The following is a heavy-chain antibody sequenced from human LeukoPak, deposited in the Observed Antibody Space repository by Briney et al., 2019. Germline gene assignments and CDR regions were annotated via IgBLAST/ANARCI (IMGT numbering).Heavy chain of an antibody. Sequence: SETLSLTCTVSGYSISSGYYCGWIRQPPGKGLEWIGSIYHSGSTYYNPSLKSRVTISVDTSKNQFSLKLSSVTAADTAVYYCASGPGYSSSWIDAFDIWGQGTMVTVSS. CDR3: ASGPGYSSSWIDAFDI. D-gene: IGHD6-13*01. CDR2: IYHSGST. CDR1: GYSISSGYY. J-gene: IGHJ3*02. V-gene: IGHV4-38-2*02.